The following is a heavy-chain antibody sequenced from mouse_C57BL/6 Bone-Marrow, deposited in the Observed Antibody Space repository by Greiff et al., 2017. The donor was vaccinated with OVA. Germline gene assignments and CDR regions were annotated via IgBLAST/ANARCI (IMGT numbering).Heavy chain of an antibody. Sequence: EVQLQQSVAELVRPGASVKLSCTASGFNINNTYMHWVKQRPEQGLEWIGRIDPANGNTNYAPKFQGKATITADTSSNTAYLQLSSLTSEDTAIYYCVPSGFAYWGQGTLVTVSA. J-gene: IGHJ3*01. CDR2: IDPANGNT. CDR3: VPSGFAY. V-gene: IGHV14-3*01. CDR1: GFNINNTY.